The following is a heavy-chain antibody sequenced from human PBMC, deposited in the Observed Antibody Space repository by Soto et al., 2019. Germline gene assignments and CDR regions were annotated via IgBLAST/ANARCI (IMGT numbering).Heavy chain of an antibody. D-gene: IGHD1-26*01. CDR1: GGSISSYY. Sequence: SSETLSLTCSVSGGSISSYYWSWIRQPPGKGLEWIGYIYYSGSTNYNPSLKSRVTISVDTSKNQFSLKLSSVTAADTAVYFCARRYGGNLDYWGQGTLVTVSS. CDR2: IYYSGST. J-gene: IGHJ4*02. V-gene: IGHV4-59*08. CDR3: ARRYGGNLDY.